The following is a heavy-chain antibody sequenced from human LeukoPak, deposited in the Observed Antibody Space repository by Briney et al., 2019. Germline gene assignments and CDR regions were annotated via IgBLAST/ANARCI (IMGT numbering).Heavy chain of an antibody. V-gene: IGHV3-30*03. CDR3: AREVVTATRFANFDY. Sequence: PGGSLRLSCAASGFTFSSYWMSWVRQAPGKGLEWVAVISYDGSNKYYADSVKGRFTISRDNSKNTLYLQMNSLRAEDTAVYYCAREVVTATRFANFDYWGQGTLVTVSS. J-gene: IGHJ4*02. CDR2: ISYDGSNK. CDR1: GFTFSSYW. D-gene: IGHD2-21*02.